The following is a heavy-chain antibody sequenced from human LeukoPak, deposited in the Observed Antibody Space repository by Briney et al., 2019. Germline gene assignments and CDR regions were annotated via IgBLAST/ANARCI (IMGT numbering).Heavy chain of an antibody. Sequence: PGGSLRLSCAASGFTFSSYWMHWVRQVPGKGLVWVSCINTDESSTTCADSVKGRFTISRDNAKNTLYLQMNSLRAEDTAVYYCARGTTGYNYGYLDYWGQGTLVTVSS. CDR3: ARGTTGYNYGYLDY. J-gene: IGHJ4*02. D-gene: IGHD5-24*01. CDR2: INTDESST. CDR1: GFTFSSYW. V-gene: IGHV3-74*01.